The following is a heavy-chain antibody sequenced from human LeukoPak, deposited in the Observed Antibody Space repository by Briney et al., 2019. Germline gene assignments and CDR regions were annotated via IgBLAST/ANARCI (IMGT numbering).Heavy chain of an antibody. CDR1: GFTFSNYD. V-gene: IGHV3-23*01. D-gene: IGHD3-22*01. CDR2: ISGSGGST. J-gene: IGHJ4*02. CDR3: AKDHAKYSSSWYSYYDSSGYYTGYYFDY. Sequence: GGSLRLSCAASGFTFSNYDMNWVRQAPGKGLEWVSAISGSGGSTYYADSVKGRFTISRDNSKNTLYLQMNSLRAEDTAVYYCAKDHAKYSSSWYSYYDSSGYYTGYYFDYWGQGTLVTVSS.